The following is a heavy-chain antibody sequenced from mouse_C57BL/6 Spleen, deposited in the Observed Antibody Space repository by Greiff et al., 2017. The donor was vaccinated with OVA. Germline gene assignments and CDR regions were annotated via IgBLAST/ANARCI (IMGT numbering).Heavy chain of an antibody. CDR3: ARHGDDFYAMDY. J-gene: IGHJ4*01. V-gene: IGHV2-6-1*01. CDR2: IWSDGST. CDR1: GFSLTSYG. Sequence: QVHVKQSGPGLVAPSQSLSITCTVSGFSLTSYGVHWVRQPPGKGLEWLVVIWSDGSTTYNSALKSRLSISKDNSKSQVFLKMNSLQTDDTAMYYCARHGDDFYAMDYWGQGTSVTVSS.